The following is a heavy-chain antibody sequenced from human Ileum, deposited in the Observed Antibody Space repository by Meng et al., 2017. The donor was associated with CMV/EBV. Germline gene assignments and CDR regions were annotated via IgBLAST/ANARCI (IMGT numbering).Heavy chain of an antibody. J-gene: IGHJ4*02. D-gene: IGHD4-17*01. CDR3: ARGPSNGDFDY. Sequence: QVQLVQSGVEVKKPGASVKVSCKASGYTFVGYYIHWIRQAPGQGFEWMGWINPNTGDTDYAQKFRDRVTMTRDTSISTVFMDLNWLKSDDTAVYYCARGPSNGDFDYWGQGTLVTVSS. CDR2: INPNTGDT. CDR1: GYTFVGYY. V-gene: IGHV1-2*02.